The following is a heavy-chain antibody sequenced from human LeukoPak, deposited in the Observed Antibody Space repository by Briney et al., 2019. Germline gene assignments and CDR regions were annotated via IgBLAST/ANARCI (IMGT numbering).Heavy chain of an antibody. CDR1: GFTFSSYA. CDR2: ISGSGGST. D-gene: IGHD3-22*01. CDR3: AKGGRYYYDSSGYRDYFDY. V-gene: IGHV3-23*01. Sequence: GGSLRLSCAASGFTFSSYAMSWVRQAPGKGLEWVSAISGSGGSTYYADSVKGRFTISRDNSKNTLYLQMNSLRAEDTAIYYYAKGGRYYYDSSGYRDYFDYWGQGTLVTVSS. J-gene: IGHJ4*02.